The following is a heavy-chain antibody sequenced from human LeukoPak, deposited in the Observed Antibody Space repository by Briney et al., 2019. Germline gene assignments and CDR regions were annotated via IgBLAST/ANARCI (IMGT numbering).Heavy chain of an antibody. Sequence: GASVKVSCKASGYTFTSYGISWVRQAPGQGLEWMGWISAYNGNINYAQKFQGRVTMTTDTSTSTAYMELRSLRSDDTAVYYCARQLDIVVVPAATDFDYWGQGTLVTVSS. CDR1: GYTFTSYG. CDR2: ISAYNGNI. CDR3: ARQLDIVVVPAATDFDY. D-gene: IGHD2-2*01. V-gene: IGHV1-18*01. J-gene: IGHJ4*02.